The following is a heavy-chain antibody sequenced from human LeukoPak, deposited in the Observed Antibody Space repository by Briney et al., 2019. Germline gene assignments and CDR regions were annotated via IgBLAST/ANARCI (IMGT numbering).Heavy chain of an antibody. CDR1: GFTFSNYA. D-gene: IGHD2-15*01. CDR2: ISSSGSAI. Sequence: PGGSLRLSCAASGFTFSNYAMNWVRQAPGKGLEWVSYISSSGSAIYYVDSVKGRFTVSRDNAKNSLFLQMNSPRAEDTAVYYCVRVKGSYFDYWGQGALVTVSS. J-gene: IGHJ4*02. CDR3: VRVKGSYFDY. V-gene: IGHV3-48*01.